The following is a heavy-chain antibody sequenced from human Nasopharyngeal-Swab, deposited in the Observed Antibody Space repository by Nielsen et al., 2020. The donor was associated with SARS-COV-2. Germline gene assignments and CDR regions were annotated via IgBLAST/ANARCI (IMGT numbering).Heavy chain of an antibody. Sequence: ASVKVSCKASGYTFTSYAMHWVRQAPGQRLEWMGWINAGNGNTKYSQKFQGRFTLPRDTSATPASLELRSLRSAATAVYYCAFVSYDSSGYYYSYWGQGTLVTVSS. D-gene: IGHD3-22*01. V-gene: IGHV1-3*01. CDR2: INAGNGNT. CDR1: GYTFTSYA. CDR3: AFVSYDSSGYYYSY. J-gene: IGHJ4*02.